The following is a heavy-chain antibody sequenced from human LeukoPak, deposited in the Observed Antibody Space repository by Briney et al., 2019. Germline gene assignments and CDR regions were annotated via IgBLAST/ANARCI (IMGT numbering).Heavy chain of an antibody. CDR1: GFTFSGSW. V-gene: IGHV3-7*01. CDR3: AKLLGDATTYDY. D-gene: IGHD1-1*01. Sequence: GGSLRLSCAASGFTFSGSWMSWVRQAPGKGLEWVASIKRDESAIFYLASVKGRFTISRDNARNLLFLQMNTLRAEDTAVYYCAKLLGDATTYDYWGQGALVTVSS. J-gene: IGHJ4*02. CDR2: IKRDESAI.